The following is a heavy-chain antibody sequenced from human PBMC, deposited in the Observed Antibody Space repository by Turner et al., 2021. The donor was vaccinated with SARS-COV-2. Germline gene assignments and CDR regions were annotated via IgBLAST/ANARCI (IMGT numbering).Heavy chain of an antibody. CDR3: ARSTGKYLLWNYAD. J-gene: IGHJ1*01. D-gene: IGHD3-16*01. CDR2: VYSDNIDS. CDR1: GNEITSYW. Sequence: VQLVQSGAEVRKPGDSLKLSCMGSGNEITSYWIAWARQRPGEGLEWIGIVYSDNIDSTYSLSFEGQVTISADRPTSTDFLQWRSLKASDTSTYLCARSTGKYLLWNYADLGQGTLVTVSS. V-gene: IGHV5-51*04.